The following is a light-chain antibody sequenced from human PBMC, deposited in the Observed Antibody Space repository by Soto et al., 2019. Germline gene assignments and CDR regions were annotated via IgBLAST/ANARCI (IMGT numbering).Light chain of an antibody. CDR1: QSVSNN. J-gene: IGKJ1*01. V-gene: IGKV3-15*01. Sequence: EIVMTQSPVTLSVSPGERATLSCRASQSVSNNLAWYQQKPGQAPRLLIYGASTRATGVPARFSGSGSGTEVTLTISSLQSEDFAVYYCQHYNNWPPWTFGQGTKVEIK. CDR3: QHYNNWPPWT. CDR2: GAS.